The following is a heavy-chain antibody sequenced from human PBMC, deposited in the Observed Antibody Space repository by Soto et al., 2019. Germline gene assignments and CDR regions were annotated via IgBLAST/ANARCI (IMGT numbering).Heavy chain of an antibody. J-gene: IGHJ4*02. CDR1: GGSFSGYY. CDR3: ARLVATTMELDY. D-gene: IGHD5-12*01. CDR2: INHSGST. Sequence: PSETLSLTCAVYGGSFSGYYWSWIRQPPGKGLEWIGEINHSGSTNYNPSLKSRVTISVDTSKNQFSLKLSSVTAADTAVYYCARLVATTMELDYWGQGTLVTVSS. V-gene: IGHV4-34*01.